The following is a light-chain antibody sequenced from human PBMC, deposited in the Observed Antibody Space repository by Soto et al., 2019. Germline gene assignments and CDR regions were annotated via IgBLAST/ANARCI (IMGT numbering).Light chain of an antibody. Sequence: DIVLTQSPATLSLSPGERATLSCRASQSVSSYLAWYQQKPGQDPRLLIYDASNRATGIPARFSGSGSGTDFTLTISSLEPEDFAVDYCQQRSNWITFGQGTRLEIK. J-gene: IGKJ5*01. V-gene: IGKV3-11*01. CDR3: QQRSNWIT. CDR2: DAS. CDR1: QSVSSY.